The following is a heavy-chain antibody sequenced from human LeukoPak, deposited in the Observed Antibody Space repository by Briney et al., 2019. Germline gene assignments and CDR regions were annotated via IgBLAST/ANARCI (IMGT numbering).Heavy chain of an antibody. V-gene: IGHV3-48*01. Sequence: QPGGSLRLSCAASGFTFSSYSTNWVRQAPGKGLEWVSYISSSSSTIYYADSVKGRFTISRDNAKNSLYLQMNSLRAEDTAVYYCARGGYCSSTSCQNTDYWGQGTLVTVSS. CDR3: ARGGYCSSTSCQNTDY. J-gene: IGHJ4*02. CDR2: ISSSSSTI. D-gene: IGHD2-2*01. CDR1: GFTFSSYS.